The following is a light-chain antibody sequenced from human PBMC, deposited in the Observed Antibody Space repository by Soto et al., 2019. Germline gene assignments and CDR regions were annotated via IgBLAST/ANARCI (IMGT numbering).Light chain of an antibody. CDR1: QSVSSSY. CDR2: GAS. CDR3: QQYGSSLLFT. V-gene: IGKV3-20*01. Sequence: EIVLTQSPGTLSLSPGERATLSCRASQSVSSSYLAWYQQKPGQAPRLLIYGASSRATGIPDRFSGSGSGTDFTLTISRLEPEDSAVYYCQQYGSSLLFTFGPGT. J-gene: IGKJ3*01.